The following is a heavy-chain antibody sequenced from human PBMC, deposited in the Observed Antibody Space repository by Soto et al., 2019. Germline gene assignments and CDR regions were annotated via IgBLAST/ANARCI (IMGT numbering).Heavy chain of an antibody. CDR2: IYYSGST. Sequence: SETLSLTCTVSGGSISSGGCYLSWIRQHPGKGLEWIGYIYYSGSTYYNPPLKSRVTISVDTSKNQFSLKLSSVTAADTAVYYCARGAPYCSGGSCFDYWGQGTLVTVSS. D-gene: IGHD2-15*01. V-gene: IGHV4-31*03. CDR1: GGSISSGGCY. J-gene: IGHJ4*02. CDR3: ARGAPYCSGGSCFDY.